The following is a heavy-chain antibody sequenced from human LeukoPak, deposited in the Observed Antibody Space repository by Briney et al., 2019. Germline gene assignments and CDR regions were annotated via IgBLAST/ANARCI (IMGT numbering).Heavy chain of an antibody. CDR1: GYTFTGYY. CDR3: ARGSSSPGHYYYYMDV. J-gene: IGHJ6*03. CDR2: INPNSGGT. D-gene: IGHD6-6*01. Sequence: GASVKVSCKASGYTFTGYYMHWVRQAPGQGLEWMGRINPNSGGTNYAQKFQGRVTMTRDTSISTAYIELSRLRSDDTAVYYCARGSSSPGHYYYYMDVWGKGTTVTVSS. V-gene: IGHV1-2*06.